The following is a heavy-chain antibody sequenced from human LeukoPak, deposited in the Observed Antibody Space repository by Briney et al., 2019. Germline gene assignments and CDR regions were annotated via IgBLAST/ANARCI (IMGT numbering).Heavy chain of an antibody. V-gene: IGHV1-46*01. J-gene: IGHJ4*02. CDR1: GYTFTSYY. CDR2: INPSGGST. CDR3: ARAPSTTVNFDY. D-gene: IGHD4-17*01. Sequence: GASVNVSCKASGYTFTSYYMDWVRQAPGQGLEWMGIINPSGGSTSYAQKFQGRVTMTRDTSTSTVYMELSSLRSEDTAVYYCARAPSTTVNFDYWGQGTLVTVSS.